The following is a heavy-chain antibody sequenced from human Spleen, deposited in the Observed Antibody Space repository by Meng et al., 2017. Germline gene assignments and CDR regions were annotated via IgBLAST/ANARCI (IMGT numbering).Heavy chain of an antibody. CDR1: GYTFTSYG. V-gene: IGHV1-18*01. J-gene: IGHJ4*02. CDR2: ISAYNGNT. CDR3: ARSMTGYYRGSEFDY. D-gene: IGHD3-9*01. Sequence: VPLVQSGAEVKNPGTSVKVSCKASGYTFTSYGISWVRQAPGQGLEWMGWISAYNGNTNYAQKLQGRVTMTTDTSTSTAYMELRSLRSDDTAVYYCARSMTGYYRGSEFDYWGQGTLVTVSS.